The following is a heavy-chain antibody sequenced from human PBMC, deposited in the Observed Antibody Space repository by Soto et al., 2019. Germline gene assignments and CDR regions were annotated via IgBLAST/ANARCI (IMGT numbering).Heavy chain of an antibody. CDR3: AKDLYCSGGSCYSSPDY. V-gene: IGHV3-23*01. D-gene: IGHD2-15*01. Sequence: GGSLRLSCACSGFTFSSYSMSWVRQAPGKGLEWVSSLNPGGDTTFYADSVKGRFTISRDNSENTLYLQMNSLRAEDTAVYYCAKDLYCSGGSCYSSPDYWGQGTLVTVSS. J-gene: IGHJ4*02. CDR2: LNPGGDTT. CDR1: GFTFSSYS.